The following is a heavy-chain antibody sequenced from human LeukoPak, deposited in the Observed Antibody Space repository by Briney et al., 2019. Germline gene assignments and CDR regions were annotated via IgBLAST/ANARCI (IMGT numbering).Heavy chain of an antibody. CDR2: ISDSGGST. Sequence: GGSLRLSCAASGFTFGSYAMSWVRQAPGKGLEWVSTISDSGGSTYYAVSVEDRFAISRDNPENTLYLQMNSLRPEDTAVYYCAKDWDRSGGYYFDSWGQGTLVTVSS. J-gene: IGHJ4*02. CDR3: AKDWDRSGGYYFDS. V-gene: IGHV3-23*01. D-gene: IGHD1-26*01. CDR1: GFTFGSYA.